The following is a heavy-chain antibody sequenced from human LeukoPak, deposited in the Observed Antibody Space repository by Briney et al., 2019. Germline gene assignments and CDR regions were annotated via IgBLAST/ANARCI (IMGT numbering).Heavy chain of an antibody. Sequence: GESLKISCKGSGYSFTSYWIGWVRQMPGKGLEWMGIIYPGDSDTRYSPSFQGQVTISADKSISTAYLQWSSLKASDTAMYYCARHNSNGYYYETWFDPWGQGTLVTVSS. CDR1: GYSFTSYW. CDR2: IYPGDSDT. V-gene: IGHV5-51*01. CDR3: ARHNSNGYYYETWFDP. J-gene: IGHJ5*02. D-gene: IGHD3-22*01.